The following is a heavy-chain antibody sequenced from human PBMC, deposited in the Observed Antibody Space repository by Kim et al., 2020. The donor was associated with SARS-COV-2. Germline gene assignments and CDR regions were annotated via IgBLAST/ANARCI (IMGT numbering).Heavy chain of an antibody. J-gene: IGHJ4*02. V-gene: IGHV3-30*18. D-gene: IGHD2-21*02. CDR1: GFTFSSYG. Sequence: GGSLRLSCAASGFTFSSYGMHWVRQAPGKGLEWVAFISYDGSNKNYADSVKGRFTISRDNSKNTLYLQMKSLRAEDTAVYYFAKDQTASVGSWGQGSPGT. CDR3: AKDQTASVGS. CDR2: ISYDGSNK.